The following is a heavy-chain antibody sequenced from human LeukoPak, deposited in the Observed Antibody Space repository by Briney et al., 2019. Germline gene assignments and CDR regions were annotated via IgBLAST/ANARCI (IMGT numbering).Heavy chain of an antibody. J-gene: IGHJ4*02. CDR2: ISAYNGNT. Sequence: ASVKVSCKASGYTFTSYGISLVRQAPGQGLEWMGWISAYNGNTNYAQKLQGRVTMTTDTSTSTAYMELRSLRSDDTAVYYCARITMVRGVLDYWGQGTLVTVSS. CDR3: ARITMVRGVLDY. V-gene: IGHV1-18*01. CDR1: GYTFTSYG. D-gene: IGHD3-10*01.